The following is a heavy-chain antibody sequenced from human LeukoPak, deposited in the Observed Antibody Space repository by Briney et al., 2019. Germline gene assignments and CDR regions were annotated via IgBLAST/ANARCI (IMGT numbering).Heavy chain of an antibody. J-gene: IGHJ2*01. Sequence: GGSLRLSCTASGFTFGDYAMSWVRQAPGKGQEWVGFIRNKAYGGTTEYAASVKGRFTISRDDSKSFAYLQMNSLKTEDTAVYYCTAQVFCSGRSCYSHWYFDLWGRGTLVTVSS. CDR3: TAQVFCSGRSCYSHWYFDL. V-gene: IGHV3-49*04. D-gene: IGHD2-15*01. CDR2: IRNKAYGGTT. CDR1: GFTFGDYA.